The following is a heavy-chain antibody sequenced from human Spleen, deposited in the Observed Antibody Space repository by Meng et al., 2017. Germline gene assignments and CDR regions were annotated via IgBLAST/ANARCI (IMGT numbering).Heavy chain of an antibody. CDR3: ARGTTDTTGYYWYYFDH. V-gene: IGHV4-61*01. Sequence: HAQVQEAGTGLVRPSETLSLTCTASGGSVSSSNYYWSWIRQPPGKGLEWIGYIFYSGTTYYNPSLKSRVSISVDKSKNQFSLTLSSVTAADTAVFYCARGTTDTTGYYWYYFDHWGQGSLVTVSS. D-gene: IGHD3-22*01. J-gene: IGHJ4*02. CDR1: GGSVSSSNYY. CDR2: IFYSGTT.